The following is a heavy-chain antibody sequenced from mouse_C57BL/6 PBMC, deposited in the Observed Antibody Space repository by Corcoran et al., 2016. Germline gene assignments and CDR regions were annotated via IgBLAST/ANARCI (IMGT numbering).Heavy chain of an antibody. Sequence: EVQLQQSGPELVKPGASVKISCKASGYTFTDYYMNWVKQSHGKSLEWIGDINPNNGGTSYNQKFKGKATLTVDKSSSTAYMELRSLTSEDSAVYYCAPYDYDGAWFAYWGQETLVIVSP. CDR2: INPNNGGT. V-gene: IGHV1-26*01. J-gene: IGHJ3*01. CDR3: APYDYDGAWFAY. D-gene: IGHD2-4*01. CDR1: GYTFTDYY.